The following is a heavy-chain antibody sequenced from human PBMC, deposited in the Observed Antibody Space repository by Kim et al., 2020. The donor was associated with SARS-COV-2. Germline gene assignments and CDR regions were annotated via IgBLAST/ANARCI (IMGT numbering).Heavy chain of an antibody. V-gene: IGHV3-30*04. Sequence: GGSLRLSCAASGFTLSNYAMHWVRQAPGTGLEWVAIISNDGKKKYYADSVNGRFTISRDNPENTLYLPMNSLRAEDTGLYYCAKTAECASGDCYRAFDMWGQWTMVSVSS. CDR2: ISNDGKKK. CDR3: AKTAECASGDCYRAFDM. D-gene: IGHD2-21*02. CDR1: GFTLSNYA. J-gene: IGHJ3*02.